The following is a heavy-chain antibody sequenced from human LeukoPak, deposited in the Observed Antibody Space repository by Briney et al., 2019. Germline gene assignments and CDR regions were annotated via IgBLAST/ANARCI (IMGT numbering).Heavy chain of an antibody. CDR3: ARDFMTTVTTFDY. D-gene: IGHD4-17*01. CDR1: GFTFSSYA. Sequence: GGSLRLSCAASGFTFSSYAMHWLRQAPGKGLEWVSYISSSSSSIYYADSVKGRFTISRDNAKNSLYLQMNSLRAEDTAVYYCARDFMTTVTTFDYWGQGTLVTVSS. V-gene: IGHV3-48*01. CDR2: ISSSSSSI. J-gene: IGHJ4*02.